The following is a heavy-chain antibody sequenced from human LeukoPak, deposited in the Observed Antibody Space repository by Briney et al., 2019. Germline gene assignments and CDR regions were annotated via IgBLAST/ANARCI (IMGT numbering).Heavy chain of an antibody. CDR2: IYYSGST. Sequence: SETLSLTCTVSGGSISSGDYYWSWIRQPPGKGLEWIGYIYYSGSTYYNPSLKSRVTISVDTSKNQFSLKLSSVTAADTAVYYCARGAFDCSSTSCYLYYYYMDVWDKGTTVTVPS. D-gene: IGHD2-2*01. CDR1: GGSISSGDYY. V-gene: IGHV4-30-4*08. J-gene: IGHJ6*03. CDR3: ARGAFDCSSTSCYLYYYYMDV.